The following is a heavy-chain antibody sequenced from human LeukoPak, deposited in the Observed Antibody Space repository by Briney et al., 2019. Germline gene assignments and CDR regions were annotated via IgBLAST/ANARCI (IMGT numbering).Heavy chain of an antibody. CDR2: IKSDGTYS. V-gene: IGHV3-74*01. CDR1: GFTFSSYA. CDR3: VRDDGYYGVDY. Sequence: GGSLRLSCAASGFTFSSYAMSWVRQAPGKGLVCVSRIKSDGTYSDYGDSVRGRFTISRDNAKDTLYLQMNSLRVEDTAVYYCVRDDGYYGVDYWGQGTLVTVSS. D-gene: IGHD4-17*01. J-gene: IGHJ4*02.